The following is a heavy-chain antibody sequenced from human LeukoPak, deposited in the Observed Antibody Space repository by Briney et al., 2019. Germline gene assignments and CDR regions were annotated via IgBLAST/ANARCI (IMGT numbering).Heavy chain of an antibody. CDR1: GFTFSSYA. Sequence: PGGSLRLSCAASGFTFSSYAMSWVRQAPGKGLEWVSAISGSGGSTYYADSVKGRITISRDNSKNTLYLQMNSLRAEDTAVYYCARGMVRGVMSPFGYWGQGTLVTVSS. CDR2: ISGSGGST. V-gene: IGHV3-23*01. D-gene: IGHD3-10*01. CDR3: ARGMVRGVMSPFGY. J-gene: IGHJ4*02.